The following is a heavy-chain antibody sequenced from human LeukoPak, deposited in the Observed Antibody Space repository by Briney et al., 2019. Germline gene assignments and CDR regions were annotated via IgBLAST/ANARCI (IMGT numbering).Heavy chain of an antibody. CDR3: AKDRYCSSTSCQMAYFQH. CDR1: GFTFSSYG. Sequence: PGGSLRLSCAASGFTFSSYGMHWVRQAPGKGLEWVAFIRYDGSNKYYADSVKGRFTISRDNSKNTLYLQMNSLRAEGTAVYYCAKDRYCSSTSCQMAYFQHWGQGTLVTVSS. V-gene: IGHV3-30*02. D-gene: IGHD2-2*01. J-gene: IGHJ1*01. CDR2: IRYDGSNK.